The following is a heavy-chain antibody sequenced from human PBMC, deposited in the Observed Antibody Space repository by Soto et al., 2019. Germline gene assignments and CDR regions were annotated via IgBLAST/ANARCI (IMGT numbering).Heavy chain of an antibody. V-gene: IGHV3-7*01. CDR2: IKQDGSEK. CDR1: GFTFSSYW. Sequence: EVQLVESGGGLVQPGGSLRLSCAASGFTFSSYWMSWVRQAPGKGLEWEANIKQDGSEKYYVDSVKGRFTISRDNAKNSLYLQMNSLRAEDTAVFYCARDRAGYSSSWYSDYWGQGTLVTVSS. D-gene: IGHD6-13*01. J-gene: IGHJ4*02. CDR3: ARDRAGYSSSWYSDY.